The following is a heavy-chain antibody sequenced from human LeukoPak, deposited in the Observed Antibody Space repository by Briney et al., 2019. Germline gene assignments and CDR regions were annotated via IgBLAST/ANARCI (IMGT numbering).Heavy chain of an antibody. J-gene: IGHJ4*02. Sequence: SETLSLSCTVSGGSISSSSYYWGWIRQPPGKGLEWIGSIYYSGSTYYNPSLKSRVTIYVDTSKNQFSLKLSSVTAADTAVYYCARLKATRSYYGSGSYYSDYWGQGTLVTVSS. CDR1: GGSISSSSYY. D-gene: IGHD3-10*01. CDR2: IYYSGST. CDR3: ARLKATRSYYGSGSYYSDY. V-gene: IGHV4-39*01.